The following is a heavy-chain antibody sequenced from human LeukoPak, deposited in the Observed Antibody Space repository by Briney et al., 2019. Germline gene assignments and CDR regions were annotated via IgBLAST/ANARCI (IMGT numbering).Heavy chain of an antibody. V-gene: IGHV1-69*13. J-gene: IGHJ5*02. CDR3: AREGCSGGSCYSSYIRFDP. CDR1: GYTFTGYY. D-gene: IGHD2-15*01. Sequence: SVKVSCKASGYTFTGYYMHWVRQAPGQGLEWMGGIIPIFGTANYAQKFQGRVTITADESTSTAYMELSSLRSEDTAVYYCAREGCSGGSCYSSYIRFDPWGQGTLVTVSS. CDR2: IIPIFGTA.